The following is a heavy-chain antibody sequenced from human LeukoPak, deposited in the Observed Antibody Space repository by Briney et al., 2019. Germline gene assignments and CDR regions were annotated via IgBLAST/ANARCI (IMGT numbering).Heavy chain of an antibody. CDR3: ARQYYDSSGYYLYYYYYYYMDV. Sequence: SETLSLTCTVSGGSISSYYWSWIRQPPGKGLEWIGYIYYSGSTNYNPSLKSRVTISVDTSKNQFSLKLSSVTAADTAVYYCARQYYDSSGYYLYYYYYYYMDVWGKGTTVTISS. V-gene: IGHV4-59*08. D-gene: IGHD3-22*01. CDR2: IYYSGST. CDR1: GGSISSYY. J-gene: IGHJ6*03.